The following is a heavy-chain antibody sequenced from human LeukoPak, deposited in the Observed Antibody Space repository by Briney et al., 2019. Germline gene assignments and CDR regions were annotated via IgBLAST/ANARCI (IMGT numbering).Heavy chain of an antibody. Sequence: GGSLRLSCAASGFTFSTYSMKWVRQAPGKGLEWVSSIGTSGTYTYYADPVKGRFTISRDNAKNSLFLQMNSLRAEDTAVYYCAREFRGGDYWGQGTLVTVSS. CDR2: IGTSGTYT. V-gene: IGHV3-21*01. D-gene: IGHD3-10*01. J-gene: IGHJ4*02. CDR3: AREFRGGDY. CDR1: GFTFSTYS.